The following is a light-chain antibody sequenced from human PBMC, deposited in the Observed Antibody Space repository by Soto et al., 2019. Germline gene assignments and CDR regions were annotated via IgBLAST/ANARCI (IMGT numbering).Light chain of an antibody. CDR3: CSYAGSSIYV. J-gene: IGLJ1*01. CDR1: SSDVGSYNL. CDR2: EGS. V-gene: IGLV2-23*01. Sequence: QSVLTQPASVSGSPGQSITISCTGTSSDVGSYNLVSWYQQYPGKAPKFMIYEGSKRPSGVSNRFSGSKSGNTASLTISGLQAEDEADYYCCSYAGSSIYVFGTGTKVTV.